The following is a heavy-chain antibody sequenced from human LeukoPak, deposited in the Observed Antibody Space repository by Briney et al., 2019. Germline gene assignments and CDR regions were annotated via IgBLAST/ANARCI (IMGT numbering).Heavy chain of an antibody. V-gene: IGHV4-59*01. D-gene: IGHD6-13*01. CDR3: ARGRTRVSLPPDAFDI. Sequence: SETLSLTCTVSGGSISSYYWSWIRQPPGTGLEWIGYIYYSGSTNYNPSLKSRVTISVDTSKNQFSLKLSSVTAADTAVYYCARGRTRVSLPPDAFDIWGQGTMVTVSS. CDR2: IYYSGST. J-gene: IGHJ3*02. CDR1: GGSISSYY.